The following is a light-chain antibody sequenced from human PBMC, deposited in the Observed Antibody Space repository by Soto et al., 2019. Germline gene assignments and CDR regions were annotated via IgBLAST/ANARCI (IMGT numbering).Light chain of an antibody. CDR3: QQYGSWT. CDR1: QTISSNN. Sequence: EIVLTQSPGTLSVSPGERATLSCRASQTISSNNLAWYQQTPGQAPSLLIYGTSSRGTGIPDKFSGSGSGTDFPLTISRLEPEDSAIYYCQQYGSWTFGQGTKVEI. CDR2: GTS. V-gene: IGKV3-20*01. J-gene: IGKJ1*01.